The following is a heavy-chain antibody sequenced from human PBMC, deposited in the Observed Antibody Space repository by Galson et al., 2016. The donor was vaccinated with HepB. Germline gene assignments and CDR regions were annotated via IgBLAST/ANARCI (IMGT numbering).Heavy chain of an antibody. CDR1: GFSFSTSS. D-gene: IGHD4-17*01. Sequence: SLRLSCAASGFSFSTSSMSWVRQAPGQGLDWVAYISSRSSTMYYAHSVRGRLTISRDNAKNSLFLQMNSLRDEDTAIYFCAGGDGGDLRHWGQGTLVTVSS. V-gene: IGHV3-48*02. CDR3: AGGDGGDLRH. J-gene: IGHJ1*01. CDR2: ISSRSSTM.